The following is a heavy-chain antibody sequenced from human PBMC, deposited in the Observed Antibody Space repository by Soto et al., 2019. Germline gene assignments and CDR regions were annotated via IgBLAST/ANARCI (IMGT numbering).Heavy chain of an antibody. CDR1: GFTFSGSG. V-gene: IGHV3-73*01. Sequence: HPGGSRRLSCAASGFTFSGSGIHWVRQASGKGLEWVGRIRTKTNNYATAYAASVKGRFTISRDDSKNMAYLQMNSLKTEDTAVYYCTAMAGIDYWGQGTLVTVSS. J-gene: IGHJ4*02. CDR3: TAMAGIDY. D-gene: IGHD6-19*01. CDR2: IRTKTNNYAT.